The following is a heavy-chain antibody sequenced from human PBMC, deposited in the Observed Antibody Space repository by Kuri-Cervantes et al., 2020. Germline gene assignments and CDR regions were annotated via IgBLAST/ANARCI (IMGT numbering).Heavy chain of an antibody. V-gene: IGHV3-30*04. J-gene: IGHJ6*02. Sequence: GESLKISCAASGFTFSSYTMHWVRQAPGKGLEWVAVISNDGSNKYYTDSVKGRFTISRDNSKKTLYLQMNWLRAEDTAVYYCAKDGSVGGTRDYYYGMDVWGQGTTVTVSS. CDR2: ISNDGSNK. D-gene: IGHD6-19*01. CDR1: GFTFSSYT. CDR3: AKDGSVGGTRDYYYGMDV.